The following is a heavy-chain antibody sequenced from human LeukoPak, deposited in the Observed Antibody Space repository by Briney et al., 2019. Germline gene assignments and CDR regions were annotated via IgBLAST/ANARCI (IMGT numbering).Heavy chain of an antibody. Sequence: GSLRLSCAGFGFTFRSHGMNWVRQAPGKGLEWVSYISSSGDRIYYADSVRGRLAISRDNDGNSLFLEMNILRAEDTAVYYCARANPTTPIYYFDFWGRGTLVTVSS. CDR1: GFTFRSHG. CDR3: ARANPTTPIYYFDF. J-gene: IGHJ4*02. D-gene: IGHD4-17*01. CDR2: ISSSGDRI. V-gene: IGHV3-48*01.